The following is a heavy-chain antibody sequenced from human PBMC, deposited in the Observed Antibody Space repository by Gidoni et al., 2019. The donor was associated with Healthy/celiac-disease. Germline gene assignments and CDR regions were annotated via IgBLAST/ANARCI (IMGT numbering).Heavy chain of an antibody. CDR2: ISSSSSYI. J-gene: IGHJ6*03. Sequence: EVQLVESGGGLVKPGGSLRLSCAASGFTFSSYSMNWVRQAPGKGLEWVSSISSSSSYIYYADSVKGRFTISRDNAKNSLYLQMNSLRAEDTAVYYCARAGSYYYYYYYMDVWGKGTTVTVSS. CDR3: ARAGSYYYYYYYMDV. V-gene: IGHV3-21*01. CDR1: GFTFSSYS.